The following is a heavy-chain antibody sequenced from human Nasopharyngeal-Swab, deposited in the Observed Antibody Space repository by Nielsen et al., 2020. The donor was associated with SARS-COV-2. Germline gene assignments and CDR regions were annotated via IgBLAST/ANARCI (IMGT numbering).Heavy chain of an antibody. CDR1: GFTFSSYW. Sequence: GESLKISCAASGFTFSSYWMSWVRQAPGKGLEWVANIKQDGSEKYYVDSVKGRFTISRDNAKNSLYLQMNSLRAEDTAVYYCAREDDFWSGYSNGMDVWGQGTTVTVSS. V-gene: IGHV3-7*01. D-gene: IGHD3-3*01. J-gene: IGHJ6*02. CDR2: IKQDGSEK. CDR3: AREDDFWSGYSNGMDV.